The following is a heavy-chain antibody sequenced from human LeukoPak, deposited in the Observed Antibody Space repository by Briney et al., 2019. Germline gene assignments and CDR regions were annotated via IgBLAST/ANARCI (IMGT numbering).Heavy chain of an antibody. V-gene: IGHV3-33*01. CDR2: IWYDGSNK. J-gene: IGHJ5*02. D-gene: IGHD4-17*01. CDR3: ARTGYGDYVYWFDP. Sequence: GRSLRLSCAASGFTFSSHGMHWVRQAPGKGLEWVAVIWYDGSNKYYADSVKGRFTNSRDNSKNTLYLQMNSLRVEDTAVYYCARTGYGDYVYWFDPWGQGTLVTVSS. CDR1: GFTFSSHG.